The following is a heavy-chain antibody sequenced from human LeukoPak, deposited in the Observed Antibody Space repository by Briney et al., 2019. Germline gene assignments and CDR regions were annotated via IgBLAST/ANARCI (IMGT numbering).Heavy chain of an antibody. Sequence: GGSLRLSCTTSGFTFSSYWMTWVRQAPGKGLEWVANIKPDGSAKYYVDSVKGRFAISRDNAKNSLYLQLNSLRAEDTAVYYCAKGYSSGWDLAFDIWGQGTMVTVSS. CDR1: GFTFSSYW. CDR3: AKGYSSGWDLAFDI. D-gene: IGHD6-19*01. V-gene: IGHV3-7*05. J-gene: IGHJ3*02. CDR2: IKPDGSAK.